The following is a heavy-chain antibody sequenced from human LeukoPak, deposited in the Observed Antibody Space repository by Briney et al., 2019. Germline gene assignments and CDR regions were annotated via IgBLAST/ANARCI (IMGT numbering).Heavy chain of an antibody. J-gene: IGHJ4*02. D-gene: IGHD1/OR15-1a*01. V-gene: IGHV4-61*09. CDR1: GGSISSGSYC. Sequence: SETLSHTCTVSGGSISSGSYCWSWIRQPAGKGLEWIGHIHTSGNTNYNSSLKSRVTISVHTSKNQFSLKLSSVTAADTAVYYCARDRHWTNDWVFDYWGQGTLVTVSS. CDR2: IHTSGNT. CDR3: ARDRHWTNDWVFDY.